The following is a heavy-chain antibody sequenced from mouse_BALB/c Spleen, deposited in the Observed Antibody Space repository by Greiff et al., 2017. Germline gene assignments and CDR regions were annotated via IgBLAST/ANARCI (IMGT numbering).Heavy chain of an antibody. D-gene: IGHD2-1*01. J-gene: IGHJ3*01. V-gene: IGHV5-6-5*01. CDR1: GFTFSSYA. Sequence: DVMLVESGGGLVKPGGSLKLSCAASGFTFSSYAMSWVRQTPEKRLEWVASISSGGSTYYPDSVKGRFTISRDNARNILYLQMSSLRSEDTAMYYCAREEGNYAWFAYWGQGTLVTVSA. CDR3: AREEGNYAWFAY. CDR2: ISSGGST.